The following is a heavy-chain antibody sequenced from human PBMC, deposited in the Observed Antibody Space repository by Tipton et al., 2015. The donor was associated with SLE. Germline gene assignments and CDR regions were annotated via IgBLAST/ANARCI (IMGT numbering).Heavy chain of an antibody. CDR2: IKPDGSEK. V-gene: IGHV3-7*01. Sequence: GSLRLSCAASGFSFTNYLMTWVRQAPGKGLQWVANIKPDGSEKHYVDSVKGRFTISRDNAKNSLFLQMNSLRAEDTAVYYCARDMSNSNYSYAFDIWGPGTMVTVSS. CDR3: ARDMSNSNYSYAFDI. J-gene: IGHJ3*02. CDR1: GFSFTNYL. D-gene: IGHD4-11*01.